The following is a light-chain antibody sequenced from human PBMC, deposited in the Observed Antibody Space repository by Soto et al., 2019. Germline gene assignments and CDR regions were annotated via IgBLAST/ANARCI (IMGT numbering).Light chain of an antibody. J-gene: IGKJ2*01. V-gene: IGKV3-20*01. CDR3: HQYGSSPYT. CDR1: QSVSSSY. CDR2: GAS. Sequence: EIVLTQSPGTLSLSPGERATLSSRASQSVSSSYLAWYQQKPGQAPRLLIYGASSRATGIPDRFSGSGSGTDFTLTISRLEPEDFAVYYCHQYGSSPYTFGQGTRLEI.